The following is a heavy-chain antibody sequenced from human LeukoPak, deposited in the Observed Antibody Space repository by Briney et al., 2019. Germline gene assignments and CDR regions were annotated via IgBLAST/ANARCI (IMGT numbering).Heavy chain of an antibody. V-gene: IGHV1-69*04. Sequence: GASVKVSCKASGGTFSSYAISWVRQAPGQGLEWMGRIIPILGIANYAQKFQGRVTITADKSTSTAYMELSSLRSEDTAVYYCARDRDYGDYVRGVSYFDYWGQGTLVTVSS. D-gene: IGHD4-17*01. J-gene: IGHJ4*02. CDR2: IIPILGIA. CDR1: GGTFSSYA. CDR3: ARDRDYGDYVRGVSYFDY.